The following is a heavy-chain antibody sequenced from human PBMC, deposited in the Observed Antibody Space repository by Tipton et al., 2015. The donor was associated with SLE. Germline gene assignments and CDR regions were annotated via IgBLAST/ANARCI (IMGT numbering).Heavy chain of an antibody. CDR1: GSTFSTYT. D-gene: IGHD3-3*02. CDR2: ISATNGHI. J-gene: IGHJ3*02. CDR3: ARHFGSKLFDI. Sequence: SLRLSCAASGSTFSTYTMTWVRQAPGKGLEWVSFISATNGHIYYTDSVKGRFTISRDNAKNSLYLQMNSLRAEDTAVYYCARHFGSKLFDIWGQGTMVTVSS. V-gene: IGHV3-21*01.